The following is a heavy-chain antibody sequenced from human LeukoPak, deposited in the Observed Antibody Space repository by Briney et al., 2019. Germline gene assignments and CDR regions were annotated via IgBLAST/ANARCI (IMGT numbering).Heavy chain of an antibody. CDR1: GGSISSYY. CDR2: IYYSGST. J-gene: IGHJ4*02. CDR3: ARTVYSSGWYGGFDY. V-gene: IGHV4-59*01. D-gene: IGHD6-19*01. Sequence: SETLSLTCTVSGGSISSYYWSWIRQPPGKGLEWIGYIYYSGSTNYNTSLKSRVTISVDTSKNQSSLKLSSVTAADTAVYYCARTVYSSGWYGGFDYWGQGTLVTVSS.